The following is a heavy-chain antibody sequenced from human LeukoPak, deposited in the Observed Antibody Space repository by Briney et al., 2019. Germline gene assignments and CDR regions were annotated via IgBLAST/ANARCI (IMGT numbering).Heavy chain of an antibody. J-gene: IGHJ3*01. CDR3: AKRISGWHSKAFDV. CDR2: ISGSGGST. V-gene: IGHV3-23*01. CDR1: GFTFSSYA. Sequence: GGSLRLSCAASGFTFSSYAMSWVRQAPGKGLEWVSAISGSGGSTYYADSVKGRFTISRDNSKNTLYLQMNSLRAEDTAVYYCAKRISGWHSKAFDVWGQGTMVTVSP. D-gene: IGHD6-19*01.